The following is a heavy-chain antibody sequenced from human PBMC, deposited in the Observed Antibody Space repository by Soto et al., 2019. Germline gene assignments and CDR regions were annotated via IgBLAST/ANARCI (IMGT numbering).Heavy chain of an antibody. CDR3: ASSRSCISTSCQPSSFGYYYYGMDG. CDR1: GGTFSSYA. Sequence: QVQLVQSGAEVKKPGSSVKVSCKASGGTFSSYAISWVRQAPGQGLEWMGGIIPIFGTANYAQKFQGRVTITADESTSTAYLELRSLRSEDTAVYYCASSRSCISTSCQPSSFGYYYYGMDGWGQGTTVTVSS. J-gene: IGHJ6*02. V-gene: IGHV1-69*12. D-gene: IGHD2-2*01. CDR2: IIPIFGTA.